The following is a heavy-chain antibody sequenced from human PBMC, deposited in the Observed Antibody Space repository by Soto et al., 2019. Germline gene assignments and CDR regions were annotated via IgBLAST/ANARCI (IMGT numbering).Heavy chain of an antibody. CDR2: ISYSGTT. J-gene: IGHJ6*02. Sequence: SETLSLTWTFSGDSFSTNNNYWRWIRQPPGEGLEWIGFISYSGTTSYSPSLKSRVAISLDTSKNQFSLSLSSVTAADTAVYYCAKLAGYCSGNSCHGDYAMDVWGQGTTVTVSS. CDR3: AKLAGYCSGNSCHGDYAMDV. D-gene: IGHD2-15*01. CDR1: GDSFSTNNNY. V-gene: IGHV4-30-4*01.